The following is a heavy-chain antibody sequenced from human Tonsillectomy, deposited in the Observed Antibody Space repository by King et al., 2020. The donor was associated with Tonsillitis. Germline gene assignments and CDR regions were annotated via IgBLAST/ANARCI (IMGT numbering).Heavy chain of an antibody. CDR3: ARRGVGAAGSGGVFFQH. D-gene: IGHD3-16*01. CDR1: GFTFSDYY. J-gene: IGHJ1*01. Sequence: QVQLVESGGGLVKPGGSLRLSCAASGFTFSDYYMGCIRQAPGRGLEWVSYITNSGVTIYYADSVKGRFTVSRDNAKNSLYLQMNSLRAADTAGYYCARRGVGAAGSGGVFFQHWGQGTLVTVSA. CDR2: ITNSGVTI. V-gene: IGHV3-11*01.